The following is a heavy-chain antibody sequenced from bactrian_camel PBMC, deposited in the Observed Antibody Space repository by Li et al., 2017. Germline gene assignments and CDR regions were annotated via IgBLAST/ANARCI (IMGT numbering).Heavy chain of an antibody. CDR2: AFTGGAGT. D-gene: IGHD3*01. CDR1: GFPYSEYNYC. Sequence: HVQLVESGGGSVQAGGSLRLSCVASGFPYSEYNYCMGWFRQAPGREREAVARAFTGGAGTYLSESVKGRFTTSKDNADNAEKSLYLQMNSLKPEDSAVYYCAVGGGTYDCYTRVERRGRFGFWGQGTQVTVS. V-gene: IGHV3S1*01. CDR3: AVGGGTYDCYTRVERRGRFGF. J-gene: IGHJ6*01.